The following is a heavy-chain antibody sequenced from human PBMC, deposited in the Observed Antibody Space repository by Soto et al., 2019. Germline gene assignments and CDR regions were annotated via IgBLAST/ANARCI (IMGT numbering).Heavy chain of an antibody. CDR2: IYYSGST. D-gene: IGHD3-3*01. Sequence: SLTNCVTCAVAYGTIVSYCGRWIMKPPGKGLEWIGYIYYSGSTNYNPSLKSRVTISVDTSKNQFSLKLSSVTAADTAVYYCARVTAPYYDFWSGYANWFDTWGQRTLVTVSS. CDR3: ARVTAPYYDFWSGYANWFDT. CDR1: YGTIVSYC. J-gene: IGHJ5*02. V-gene: IGHV4-59*01.